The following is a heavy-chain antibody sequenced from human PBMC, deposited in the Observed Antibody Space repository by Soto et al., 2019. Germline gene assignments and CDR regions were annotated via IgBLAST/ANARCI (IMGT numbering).Heavy chain of an antibody. CDR1: GYRFSDYY. D-gene: IGHD5-12*01. CDR3: ARESGGATAPLDYYYFYMDI. CDR2: MNPNSGDT. J-gene: IGHJ6*03. V-gene: IGHV1-2*02. Sequence: GASVKVSSKASGYRFSDYYLHSVRHSPGQGPEWMGWMNPNSGDTKYAQKFEGRVTMTRDTSVRTAFMELNWLKSDDTAVYYCARESGGATAPLDYYYFYMDIRGIGTTVTVSS.